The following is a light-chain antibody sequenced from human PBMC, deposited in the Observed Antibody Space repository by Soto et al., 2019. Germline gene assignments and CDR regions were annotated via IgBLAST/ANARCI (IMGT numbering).Light chain of an antibody. CDR1: SSNIGNDY. CDR3: GTWESSLSAVL. Sequence: QSVLTQPPSVSAAPGQKVTISCSGSSSNIGNDYVSWYQQLPGTAPKLLIYDNNKRPSGIPDRFSGSKSGTSATLGITGLQTGDEAEYYCGTWESSLSAVLFGGGTKLTVL. V-gene: IGLV1-51*01. J-gene: IGLJ2*01. CDR2: DNN.